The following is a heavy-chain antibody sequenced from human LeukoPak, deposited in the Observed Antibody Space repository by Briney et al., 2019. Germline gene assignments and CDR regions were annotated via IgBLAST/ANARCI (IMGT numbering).Heavy chain of an antibody. Sequence: GGSLRLSCAASGFTFSSYGMHWVRQAPGKGLEWVAVISYDGSNKYYADSVKGRFTISRDNSKNTLYLQMNSLRAEDTAVYYCARTLDSSSYDDAFDIWGQGTMVTVSS. CDR2: ISYDGSNK. CDR3: ARTLDSSSYDDAFDI. J-gene: IGHJ3*02. V-gene: IGHV3-30*03. CDR1: GFTFSSYG. D-gene: IGHD6-6*01.